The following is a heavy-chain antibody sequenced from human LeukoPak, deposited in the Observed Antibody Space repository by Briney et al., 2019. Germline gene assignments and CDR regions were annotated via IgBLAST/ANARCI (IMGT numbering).Heavy chain of an antibody. CDR1: GGSISSSSYY. D-gene: IGHD1-26*01. Sequence: SETLSLTCTVSGGSISSSSYYWGWIRQPPGKGLEWIGSIYYSGSSYYNPSLKSRVTISIYTSKKQFSLKLSSVTAADTAVYYCARFSGSGEKLNTFDIWGQGTMVTVSS. V-gene: IGHV4-39*07. CDR2: IYYSGSS. CDR3: ARFSGSGEKLNTFDI. J-gene: IGHJ3*02.